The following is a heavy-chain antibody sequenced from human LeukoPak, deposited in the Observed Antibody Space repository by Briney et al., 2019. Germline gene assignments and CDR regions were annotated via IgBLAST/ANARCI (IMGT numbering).Heavy chain of an antibody. Sequence: SETPSLTCTVSGGSISSYYWSWIRQPPGKGLEWIGYIYYSGSTNYNPSLKSRVTISVDTSKNQFSLKLSSVTAADTAVYYCARTILYYGGKMYYFDYWGQGTLVTVSS. V-gene: IGHV4-59*01. CDR2: IYYSGST. CDR3: ARTILYYGGKMYYFDY. D-gene: IGHD4-23*01. J-gene: IGHJ4*02. CDR1: GGSISSYY.